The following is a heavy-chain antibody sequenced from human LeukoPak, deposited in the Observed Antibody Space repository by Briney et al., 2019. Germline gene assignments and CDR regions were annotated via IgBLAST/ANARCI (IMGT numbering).Heavy chain of an antibody. CDR2: INPSGGST. CDR1: GYTFTSYY. V-gene: IGHV1-46*01. Sequence: ASVKVSCKASGYTFTSYYMHWVRQAPGQGLEWMGIINPSGGSTSYAQKFQGRVTMTRDTSTSTVYMELSSLRSEDTAVYYCARASPYDYGDYRLYYGMDVWGQGTTVTVSS. D-gene: IGHD4-17*01. J-gene: IGHJ6*02. CDR3: ARASPYDYGDYRLYYGMDV.